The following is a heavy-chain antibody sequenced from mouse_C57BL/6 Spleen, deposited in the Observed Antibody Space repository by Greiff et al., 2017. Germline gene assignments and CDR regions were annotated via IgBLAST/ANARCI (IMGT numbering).Heavy chain of an antibody. J-gene: IGHJ4*01. D-gene: IGHD2-4*01. CDR1: GFNIKDDY. CDR2: IDPENGDT. CDR3: THYDYHYYAMDY. V-gene: IGHV14-4*01. Sequence: EVKLQQSGAELVRPGASVKLSCTASGFNIKDDYMHWVKQRPEQGLEWIGWIDPENGDTEYASKFQGKATITADTSSNTAYLQLSSLTSEDTAVYYCTHYDYHYYAMDYWGQGTSVTVSS.